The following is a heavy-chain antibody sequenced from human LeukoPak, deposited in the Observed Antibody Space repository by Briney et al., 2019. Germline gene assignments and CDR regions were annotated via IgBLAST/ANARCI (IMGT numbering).Heavy chain of an antibody. J-gene: IGHJ4*02. CDR2: IYYSGST. Sequence: SETLSLTCTVSGGSISSSSYYWGWIRQPPGKGLEWIGNIYYSGSTYYNPSLKSRVTISVDTSKNQFSLKLSSVTAADTAVYYCARHNARGPKFDYWGQGTLVTVSS. V-gene: IGHV4-39*01. CDR1: GGSISSSSYY. D-gene: IGHD2-8*01. CDR3: ARHNARGPKFDY.